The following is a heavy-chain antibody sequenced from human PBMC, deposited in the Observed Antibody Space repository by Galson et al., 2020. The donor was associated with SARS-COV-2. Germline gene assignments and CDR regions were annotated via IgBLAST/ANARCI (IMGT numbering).Heavy chain of an antibody. Sequence: SQTLSLTCTVSGGSISRYYWSWIRQPPGKRLEWIGCIYYSGSTNYNPSLKSRVTISVDTSKSQFSLKLSSVTAADTAVYYCARHMHITTAGISKTYFYYGMDVWGQGTTVTVSS. V-gene: IGHV4-59*08. CDR1: GGSISRYY. J-gene: IGHJ6*02. CDR3: ARHMHITTAGISKTYFYYGMDV. D-gene: IGHD6-13*01. CDR2: IYYSGST.